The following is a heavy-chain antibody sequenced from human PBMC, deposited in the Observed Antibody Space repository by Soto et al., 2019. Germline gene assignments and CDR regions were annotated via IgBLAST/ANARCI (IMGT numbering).Heavy chain of an antibody. D-gene: IGHD2-21*01. V-gene: IGHV3-21*01. Sequence: PGGSLRLSCAASGFTFSSYSMNWVRQAPGKGLEWASSISSSSSYIYYADSVKGRFTISRDNAKNSLYLQMNSLRAEDTAVYYCARESVAVMAKGGLDYWGQGTLVTVSS. J-gene: IGHJ4*02. CDR2: ISSSSSYI. CDR3: ARESVAVMAKGGLDY. CDR1: GFTFSSYS.